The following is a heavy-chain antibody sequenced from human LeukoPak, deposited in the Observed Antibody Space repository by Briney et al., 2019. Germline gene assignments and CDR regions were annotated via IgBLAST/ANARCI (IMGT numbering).Heavy chain of an antibody. J-gene: IGHJ4*02. CDR3: ARLGGSSSGYYYPYDY. V-gene: IGHV3-7*01. CDR1: GFTFSSYE. Sequence: GGSLRLSCAASGFTFSSYEMNWVRQAPGKGLEWVANIKQDGSEKYYVDSVKGRFTISRDNAKNSLYLQMNSLRAEDTAVYYCARLGGSSSGYYYPYDYWGQGTLVTVSS. CDR2: IKQDGSEK. D-gene: IGHD3-22*01.